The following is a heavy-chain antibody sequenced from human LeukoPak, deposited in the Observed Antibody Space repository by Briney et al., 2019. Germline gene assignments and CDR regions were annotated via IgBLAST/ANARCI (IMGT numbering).Heavy chain of an antibody. CDR2: IYTGGST. Sequence: GGSLRLSCAASGFTVSSNYMSWVRQAPGKGLEWSSVIYTGGSTYYADSVKGRFTISRDNSKNTLYLQMNSLRAEDTAVYYCARSPTQITMVRGVIPYGMDVWGKGTTVTVSS. D-gene: IGHD3-10*01. CDR3: ARSPTQITMVRGVIPYGMDV. CDR1: GFTVSSNY. V-gene: IGHV3-53*01. J-gene: IGHJ6*04.